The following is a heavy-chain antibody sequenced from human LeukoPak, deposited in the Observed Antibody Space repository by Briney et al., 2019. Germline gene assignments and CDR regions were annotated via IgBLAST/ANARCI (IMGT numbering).Heavy chain of an antibody. J-gene: IGHJ4*02. CDR2: IQYDGNDK. V-gene: IGHV3-30*02. CDR3: ARGTGHCFDY. CDR1: GFTFSSYG. Sequence: GGSLRLSCTASGFTFSSYGMHWVRQAPGKGLEWVAFIQYDGNDKYYADSVKGRFTISRDSSKNTLYVQMISLRAEDTAVYYCARGTGHCFDYWGQGALVTVSS.